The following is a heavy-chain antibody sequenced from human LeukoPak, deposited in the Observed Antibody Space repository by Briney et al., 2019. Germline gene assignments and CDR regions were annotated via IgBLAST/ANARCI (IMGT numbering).Heavy chain of an antibody. CDR3: ARESGGGSGSYYNFNWFDP. V-gene: IGHV1-3*01. J-gene: IGHJ5*01. CDR1: GYTFTSYA. D-gene: IGHD3-10*01. CDR2: INAGNGNT. Sequence: ASVKVSCKASGYTFTSYAMHWVRQAPGQRLEWMGWINAGNGNTKYSQKFQGRVTITRDTSASTAYMELSSLRSEDTAVYYCARESGGGSGSYYNFNWFDPWGQGTLVTVSS.